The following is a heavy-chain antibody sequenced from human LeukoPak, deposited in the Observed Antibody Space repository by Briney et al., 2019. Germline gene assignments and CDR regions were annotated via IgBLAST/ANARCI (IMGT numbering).Heavy chain of an antibody. CDR1: GGTFSSYA. J-gene: IGHJ6*03. D-gene: IGHD1-20*01. Sequence: GSSVKVSCKASGGTFSSYAISWVRQAPGQGLEWMGGIIPIFGTANYAQKFQGRVTITTDESTSTAYMELSSLRSEDTAVYYCARGPFNWNDFCYYYMDVWGKGTTVTVSS. CDR3: ARGPFNWNDFCYYYMDV. V-gene: IGHV1-69*05. CDR2: IIPIFGTA.